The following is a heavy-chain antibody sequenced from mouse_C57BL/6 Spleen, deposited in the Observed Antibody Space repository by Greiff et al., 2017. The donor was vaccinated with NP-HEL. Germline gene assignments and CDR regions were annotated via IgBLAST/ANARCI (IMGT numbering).Heavy chain of an antibody. CDR3: ARCVTTVVGRYFDV. Sequence: QVQLKQPGAELVKPGASVKMSCKASGYTFTSYWITWVKQRPGQGLEWIGDIYPGSGSTNYNEKFKSKATLTVDTSSSTAYMQLSSLTSEDSAVYYCARCVTTVVGRYFDVWGTGTTVTVSS. D-gene: IGHD1-1*01. CDR1: GYTFTSYW. J-gene: IGHJ1*03. CDR2: IYPGSGST. V-gene: IGHV1-55*01.